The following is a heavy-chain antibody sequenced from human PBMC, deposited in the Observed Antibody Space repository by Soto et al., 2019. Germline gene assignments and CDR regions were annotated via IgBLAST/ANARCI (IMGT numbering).Heavy chain of an antibody. CDR1: GFSLSTSGVG. J-gene: IGHJ5*02. CDR2: IYWDDDK. V-gene: IGHV2-5*02. CDR3: THRTQQRASKYNWFDP. D-gene: IGHD6-25*01. Sequence: SGPTLVDPTQTLTLTGTFSGFSLSTSGVGVGWIRQPPGKALEWLALIYWDDDKRYSPSLKSRLTITKDTSKNQVVLTMTNMDPVDTAKYHCTHRTQQRASKYNWFDPWGQGTLVTVPQ.